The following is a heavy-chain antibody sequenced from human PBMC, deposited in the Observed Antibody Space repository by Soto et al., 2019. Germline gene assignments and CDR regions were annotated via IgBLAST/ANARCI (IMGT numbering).Heavy chain of an antibody. CDR2: IIPLYGTV. J-gene: IGHJ4*02. CDR1: GGTFNSYG. Sequence: QAHLAQSGAEVKKPGSSVPVSCKASGGTFNSYGISWVRQAPGQGLDWMGVIIPLYGTVNYAQKFQGRVSITADKSTSTAYMDLNSLRSDDTAVYYCARVRVMRGVITSHFGLWGQGTQVTVSS. CDR3: ARVRVMRGVITSHFGL. D-gene: IGHD3-16*02. V-gene: IGHV1-69*06.